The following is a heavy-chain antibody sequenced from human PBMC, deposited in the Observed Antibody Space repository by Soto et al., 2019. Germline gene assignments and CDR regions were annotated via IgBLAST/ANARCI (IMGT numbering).Heavy chain of an antibody. CDR1: GGTFSNYT. CDR3: ARSSPYIVVRKPTGNQDYYGMDV. Sequence: QVQLVQSGAEVKKPGSSVKVFCKASGGTFSNYTISWVRQAPGQGLEWMGGIIPVFGTTDYEQKFQGRVTITADGSTSTAYTKLSSLRAADTAVYYCARSSPYIVVRKPTGNQDYYGMDVWGQGTTVTVSS. D-gene: IGHD2-2*01. V-gene: IGHV1-69*01. CDR2: IIPVFGTT. J-gene: IGHJ6*01.